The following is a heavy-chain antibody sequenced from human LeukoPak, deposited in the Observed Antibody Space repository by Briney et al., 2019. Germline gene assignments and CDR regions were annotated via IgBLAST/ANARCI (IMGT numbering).Heavy chain of an antibody. J-gene: IGHJ5*02. V-gene: IGHV2-5*02. D-gene: IGHD6-19*01. CDR3: ASSRYSSGWRLYWFDP. CDR2: IYWDDDK. Sequence: SGPTLVKPTQTLTLTCTFSGFSLSTSGVGVGWIRQPPGKALEWLALIYWDDDKRYSPSLKRRLTITKDTSKNQVVLTMTNMDPVDTATYYCASSRYSSGWRLYWFDPWGQGTLVTVSS. CDR1: GFSLSTSGVG.